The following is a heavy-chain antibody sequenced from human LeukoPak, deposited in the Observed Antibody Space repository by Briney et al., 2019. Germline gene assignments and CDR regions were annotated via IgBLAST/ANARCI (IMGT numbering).Heavy chain of an antibody. V-gene: IGHV3-7*01. Sequence: GGSLRLSCAASGFSFTNYWMSWVRQAPGKGLEWVANVKEDGATKQYVDSVKGRFTISRDNAKNSLYLQMDSLRAEDTAVYYCVSQEVVPHWGQGTLVSVSS. J-gene: IGHJ4*02. D-gene: IGHD2-15*01. CDR2: VKEDGATK. CDR3: VSQEVVPH. CDR1: GFSFTNYW.